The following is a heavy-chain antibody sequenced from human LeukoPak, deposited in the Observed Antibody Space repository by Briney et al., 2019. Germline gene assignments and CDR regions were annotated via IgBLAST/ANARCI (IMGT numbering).Heavy chain of an antibody. J-gene: IGHJ3*02. CDR1: GLTFSSYA. Sequence: GGSLRLSCAASGLTFSSYAMSWVRQAPGKGLEWVSGISGNGGGTYYADSVKGRFTISRDNSKNTLYLQMNSLRAEDTAVYYCASLAVVVAATDAFDIWGQGTMVTVSS. CDR2: ISGNGGGT. CDR3: ASLAVVVAATDAFDI. D-gene: IGHD2-15*01. V-gene: IGHV3-23*01.